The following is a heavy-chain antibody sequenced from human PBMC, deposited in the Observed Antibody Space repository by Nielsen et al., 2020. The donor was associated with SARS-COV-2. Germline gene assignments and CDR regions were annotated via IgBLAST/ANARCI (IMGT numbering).Heavy chain of an antibody. D-gene: IGHD3-10*01. Sequence: LRLSCAASGFTFDDYAMHWVRQAPGKGLEWVSGISWNSGSIGYADSVKGRFTISRDNAKNSLYLQMNSLRAEDTALYYCATLQGYYGSGYYYYGMDVWGQGTTVTVSS. J-gene: IGHJ6*02. CDR3: ATLQGYYGSGYYYYGMDV. CDR2: ISWNSGSI. CDR1: GFTFDDYA. V-gene: IGHV3-9*01.